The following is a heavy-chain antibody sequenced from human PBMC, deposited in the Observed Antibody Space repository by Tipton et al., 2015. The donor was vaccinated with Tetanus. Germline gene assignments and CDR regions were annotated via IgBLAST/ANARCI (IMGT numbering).Heavy chain of an antibody. CDR1: GYTFTSYY. J-gene: IGHJ4*02. CDR3: ARDPLRWLAAPKGLTYYFDY. Sequence: QVQLVQSGAEVKKPGASVKVSCKASGYTFTSYYMHWVRQAPGQGLEWMGIINPSGGSTSYAQKFQGRVTMTRDTSTSTVYMELSSLRSEDTAVYYCARDPLRWLAAPKGLTYYFDYWGQGTLVTVSS. D-gene: IGHD6-6*01. CDR2: INPSGGST. V-gene: IGHV1-46*01.